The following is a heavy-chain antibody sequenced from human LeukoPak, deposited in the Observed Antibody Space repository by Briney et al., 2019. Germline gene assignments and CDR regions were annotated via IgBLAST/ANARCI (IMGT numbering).Heavy chain of an antibody. CDR1: GFTFSNSA. V-gene: IGHV3-20*04. CDR2: ISWNGGSS. CDR3: ARDGSNWYGDSWFDP. D-gene: IGHD6-13*01. J-gene: IGHJ5*02. Sequence: GGSLRLSCAASGFTFSNSAMSWVRQAPGKGLEWVSGISWNGGSSGYADSVQGRFTISRDNAKNSLYLQMNSLRAEDTALYYCARDGSNWYGDSWFDPWGQGTLVTVSS.